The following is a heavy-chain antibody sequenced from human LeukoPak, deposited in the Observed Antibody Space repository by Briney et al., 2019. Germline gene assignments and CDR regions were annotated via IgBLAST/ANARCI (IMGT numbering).Heavy chain of an antibody. CDR3: AVSDSSSFPDFDY. CDR1: GYSFTSYW. J-gene: IGHJ4*02. V-gene: IGHV5-51*07. CDR2: IYPGDSDT. D-gene: IGHD6-6*01. Sequence: GESLKISCKGSGYSFTSYWIGWVHQMPGKGLEWMGIIYPGDSDTRYSPSFQGQVTISADKSISAAYLQWSSLKASDTAMYYCAVSDSSSFPDFDYWGQGTLVTVSS.